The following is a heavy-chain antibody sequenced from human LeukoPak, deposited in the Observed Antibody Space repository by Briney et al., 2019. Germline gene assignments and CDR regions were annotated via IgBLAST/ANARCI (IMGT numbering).Heavy chain of an antibody. CDR1: GFTFSSYS. J-gene: IGHJ5*02. Sequence: GGSLRLSCAASGFTFSSYSMNWVRQAPGKGLEWVSSISSSSTYTYYADSVKGRFTISRDNAKNSLYLQMNSLRAEDSAVYYCARGGYCSSTSCYIHNWFDPWGQGTLVTVSS. CDR3: ARGGYCSSTSCYIHNWFDP. D-gene: IGHD2-2*02. CDR2: ISSSSTYT. V-gene: IGHV3-21*01.